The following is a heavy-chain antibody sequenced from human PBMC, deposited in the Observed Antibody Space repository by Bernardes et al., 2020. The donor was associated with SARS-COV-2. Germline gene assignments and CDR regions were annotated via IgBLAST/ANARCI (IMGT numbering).Heavy chain of an antibody. CDR2: INPNSGGI. V-gene: IGHV1-2*02. D-gene: IGHD3-3*01. Sequence: ASVKVSCEASGYTFTDYYMHWVRQAPGQGLEWMGWINPNSGGINYAQKFQGRVTMTRDTSISTAYMELSRLTSDDTAVYYCARGRFLEWFPGVAARYSSYDMDVWGQGTTVTVSS. J-gene: IGHJ6*02. CDR3: ARGRFLEWFPGVAARYSSYDMDV. CDR1: GYTFTDYY.